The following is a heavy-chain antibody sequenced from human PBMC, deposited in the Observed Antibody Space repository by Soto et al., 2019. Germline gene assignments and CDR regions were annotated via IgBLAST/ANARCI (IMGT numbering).Heavy chain of an antibody. V-gene: IGHV1-69*13. Sequence: SVKVSCKASGGTFSNFAFSWVRQAPGQGPEWMGGIIPIFGTPNYAQRFQARLTITADESTSTDYMELSGLRSEDTAVYYCARGGDMEAAVAKSELYYGMDFWGQGTTVTVSS. J-gene: IGHJ6*02. D-gene: IGHD6-13*01. CDR2: IIPIFGTP. CDR1: GGTFSNFA. CDR3: ARGGDMEAAVAKSELYYGMDF.